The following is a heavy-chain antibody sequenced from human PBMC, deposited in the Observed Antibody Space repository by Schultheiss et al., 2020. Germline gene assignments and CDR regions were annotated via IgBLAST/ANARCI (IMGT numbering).Heavy chain of an antibody. CDR3: ASSTRYCSGGSCYFFDY. CDR1: GGSISSSSYY. J-gene: IGHJ4*02. V-gene: IGHV4-39*01. D-gene: IGHD2-15*01. CDR2: IYYSGST. Sequence: SETLSLTCTVSGGSISSSSYYWGWIRQPPGKGLEWIGSIYYSGSTYYNPSLKSRVTISVDTSKNQFSLKLSSVTAADTAVYYCASSTRYCSGGSCYFFDYWGQGTLVTVSS.